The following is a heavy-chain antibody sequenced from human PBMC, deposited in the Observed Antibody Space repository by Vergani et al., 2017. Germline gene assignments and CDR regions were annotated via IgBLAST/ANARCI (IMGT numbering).Heavy chain of an antibody. J-gene: IGHJ3*02. V-gene: IGHV4-59*11. CDR2: IHHSGAT. CDR1: FDSIRNLY. CDR3: ARDTFHFDSENYDDVFDS. D-gene: IGHD3-16*01. Sequence: QVQLQESGPGLVKSSETLSLTCSVSFDSIRNLYCNWIRQPPGKGLEWTGYIHHSGATNSKSSLRSRVSTSIDTSKSSFSLRLSSVTTADTAMYYCARDTFHFDSENYDDVFDSWGQGTMVIVSS.